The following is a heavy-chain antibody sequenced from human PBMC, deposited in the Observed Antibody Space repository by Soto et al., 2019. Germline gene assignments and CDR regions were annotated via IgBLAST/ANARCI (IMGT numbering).Heavy chain of an antibody. V-gene: IGHV4-34*01. D-gene: IGHD3-22*01. CDR2: INHSGRV. Sequence: PSETLSLTCAVYGGSFSGHSLTWIRQSPGKGLEWIGDINHSGRVNYSPSLKSRVTISLDTSKNQFSLTLSAVTAADTAMYYCSTRAYDTNGYYRFDPWGQGTLVTVSS. CDR1: GGSFSGHS. CDR3: STRAYDTNGYYRFDP. J-gene: IGHJ5*01.